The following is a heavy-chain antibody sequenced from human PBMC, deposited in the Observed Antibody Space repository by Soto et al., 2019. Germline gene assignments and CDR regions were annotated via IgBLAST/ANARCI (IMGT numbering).Heavy chain of an antibody. Sequence: SETLSLTCAVSGGSISGGDYYWSWIRQSPGKGLEWIGYIYYSRSTCYNPSLKSRVTTSVDTSKNQFSLKLSSVTAADTAVYYCARVADCSGGRCYFSVDYWGQGTLVTVSS. V-gene: IGHV4-30-4*01. J-gene: IGHJ4*02. CDR2: IYYSRST. CDR3: ARVADCSGGRCYFSVDY. CDR1: GGSISGGDYY. D-gene: IGHD2-15*01.